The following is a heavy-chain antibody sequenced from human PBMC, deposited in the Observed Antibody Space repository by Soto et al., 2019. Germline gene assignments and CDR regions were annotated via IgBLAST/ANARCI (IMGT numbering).Heavy chain of an antibody. CDR3: SSRVTDAPT. CDR2: ILYSGST. J-gene: IGHJ5*02. Sequence: QVQLQESGPGLVKPSGTLSLTCGVSGGSISSAWWTWVRQPPGKVLEWIGEILYSGSTNYNSSLKSSVTISIDKSKNHFSLNLTSVTAADTAVYYCSSRVTDAPTWGQGTLVTVSS. CDR1: GGSISSAW. V-gene: IGHV4-4*02. D-gene: IGHD3-10*01.